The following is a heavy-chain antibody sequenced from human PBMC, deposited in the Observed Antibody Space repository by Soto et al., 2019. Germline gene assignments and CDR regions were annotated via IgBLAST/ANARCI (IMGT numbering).Heavy chain of an antibody. Sequence: PSETLSLTCTVSGGSISSYYWSWIRQPPGKGLKWIGYIYYSGSTNYNPSLKSRVTISVDTSKNQFSLKLSSVTAADTAVYYCARIGWPRMERVVATMPGYYYYMDVWGKGTTVTVSS. CDR1: GGSISSYY. V-gene: IGHV4-59*01. J-gene: IGHJ6*03. CDR2: IYYSGST. D-gene: IGHD5-12*01. CDR3: ARIGWPRMERVVATMPGYYYYMDV.